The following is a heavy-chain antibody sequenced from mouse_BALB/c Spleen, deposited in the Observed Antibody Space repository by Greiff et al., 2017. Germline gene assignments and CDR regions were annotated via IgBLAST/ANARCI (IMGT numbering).Heavy chain of an antibody. CDR1: GFTFSSYA. CDR2: ISSGGSYT. D-gene: IGHD1-1*01. CDR3: ARHTVHYFDY. J-gene: IGHJ2*01. V-gene: IGHV5-9-3*01. Sequence: EVHLVESGGGLVKPGGSLKLSCAASGFTFSSYAMSWVRQTPEKRLEWVATISSGGSYTYYPDSVKGRFTISRDNAKNTLYLQMSSLRSEDTAMYYCARHTVHYFDYWGQGTTLTVSS.